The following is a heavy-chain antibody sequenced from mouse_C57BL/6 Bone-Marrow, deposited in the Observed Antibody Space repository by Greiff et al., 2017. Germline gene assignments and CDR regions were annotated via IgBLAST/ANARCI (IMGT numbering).Heavy chain of an antibody. V-gene: IGHV1-15*01. D-gene: IGHD2-3*01. CDR3: TRGGLYEVYYDYAMDY. J-gene: IGHJ4*01. CDR1: GYTFTDYE. Sequence: QVQLKQSGAELVRPGASVTLSCKASGYTFTDYEMHWVKQTPVHGLEWIGAIDPETGGTAYNQKFKGKAILTADKSSRTAYMELRSLTSEDSAVYYCTRGGLYEVYYDYAMDYWGQGTSVTVSS. CDR2: IDPETGGT.